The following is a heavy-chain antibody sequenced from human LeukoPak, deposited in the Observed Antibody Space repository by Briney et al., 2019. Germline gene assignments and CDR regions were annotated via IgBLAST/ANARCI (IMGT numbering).Heavy chain of an antibody. D-gene: IGHD5-24*01. V-gene: IGHV4-4*07. CDR3: ARGGGRDGYNWGDFDY. CDR2: IYTSGST. Sequence: PSETLSLTCTVSGGSISSYYWSWIRQPAGKGLEWIGRIYTSGSTNYNPSLKSRVTMSADTSKNQFSLKLSSVTAADTAVYYCARGGGRDGYNWGDFDYWGQGTLVTVSS. J-gene: IGHJ4*02. CDR1: GGSISSYY.